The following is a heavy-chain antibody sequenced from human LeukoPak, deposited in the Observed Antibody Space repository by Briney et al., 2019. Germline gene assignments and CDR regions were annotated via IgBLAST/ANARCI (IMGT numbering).Heavy chain of an antibody. Sequence: SETLSLTCTLSGGSISNYYWSWIRQPPGKGLEWIGNIFYSGSTNYNPSLKSRVTISLDTSKNQFSLKLTSVSAADTAVYYCARVLHRWYPNFDYWGQGTLVTVSS. J-gene: IGHJ4*02. CDR3: ARVLHRWYPNFDY. CDR1: GGSISNYY. D-gene: IGHD6-13*01. V-gene: IGHV4-59*01. CDR2: IFYSGST.